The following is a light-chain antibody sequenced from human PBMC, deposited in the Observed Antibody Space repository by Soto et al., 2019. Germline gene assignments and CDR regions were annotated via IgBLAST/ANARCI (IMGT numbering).Light chain of an antibody. Sequence: EIVLTQSPATLSLSPGERATLSCRASQSVSNSLAWYQQKSGQAPRLLIYDASNRATGIPAGFSGSGSGTDFTLTISSLEPEDFAVYYCQQRNNWPPWTFGQGTKVEIK. CDR1: QSVSNS. CDR3: QQRNNWPPWT. J-gene: IGKJ1*01. CDR2: DAS. V-gene: IGKV3-11*01.